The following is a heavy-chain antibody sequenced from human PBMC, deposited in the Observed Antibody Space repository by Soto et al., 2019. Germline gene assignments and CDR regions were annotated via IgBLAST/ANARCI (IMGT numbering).Heavy chain of an antibody. CDR2: ISYDGSNK. V-gene: IGHV3-30-3*01. J-gene: IGHJ4*02. Sequence: QVQLVESGGGVVQPGRSLRLSCAASGFTFSSYAMHWVRQAPGKGLEWVAVISYDGSNKYYADSVKGRFTISRDNSKNTLYLQMNSLRAEDTAVYYCARSYCSGGSCYMKRDFDYFDYWGQGTLVTVSS. CDR1: GFTFSSYA. CDR3: ARSYCSGGSCYMKRDFDYFDY. D-gene: IGHD2-15*01.